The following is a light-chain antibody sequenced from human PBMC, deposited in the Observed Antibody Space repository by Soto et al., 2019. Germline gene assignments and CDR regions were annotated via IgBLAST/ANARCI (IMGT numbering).Light chain of an antibody. V-gene: IGLV2-8*01. CDR3: SSYAGSKNFV. J-gene: IGLJ1*01. CDR2: EVS. CDR1: SSDVGYYNY. Sequence: QSALTQPPSASGSPGQSVTISCTGTSSDVGYYNYGSWYQHHPGNAPKLMISEVSKRPSGVPDRFSGAKSGNTASLIISGLQADDEADYYFSSYAGSKNFVFGPGTKLTVL.